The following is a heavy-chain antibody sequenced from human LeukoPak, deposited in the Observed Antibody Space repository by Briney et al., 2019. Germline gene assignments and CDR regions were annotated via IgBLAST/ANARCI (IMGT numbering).Heavy chain of an antibody. Sequence: PSETLSLTCTVSGGSISSYYWSWIRQPPGKGLEWIGEINHSGSTNYNPSLKSRVTISVDTSKNQFSLKLSSVTAADTAVYYCARGYCSSTSCYALQTYYYYYYMDVWGKGTTVTVSS. CDR2: INHSGST. J-gene: IGHJ6*03. D-gene: IGHD2-2*01. V-gene: IGHV4-34*01. CDR1: GGSISSYY. CDR3: ARGYCSSTSCYALQTYYYYYYMDV.